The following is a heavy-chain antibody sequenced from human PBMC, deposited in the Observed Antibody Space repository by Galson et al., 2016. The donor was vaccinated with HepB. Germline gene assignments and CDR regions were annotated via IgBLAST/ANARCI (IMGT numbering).Heavy chain of an antibody. CDR1: GFTFDDYA. CDR3: VKARDSSSIFDY. CDR2: ISWDGGST. Sequence: SLRLSCAASGFTFDDYALHWVRQGPGRGLEWVSLISWDGGSTYYADSVKGRFTISRDNSRNSLHLQMDSLTLDDTALYYCVKARDSSSIFDYWGQGALVTVSS. J-gene: IGHJ4*02. D-gene: IGHD6-6*01. V-gene: IGHV3-43D*04.